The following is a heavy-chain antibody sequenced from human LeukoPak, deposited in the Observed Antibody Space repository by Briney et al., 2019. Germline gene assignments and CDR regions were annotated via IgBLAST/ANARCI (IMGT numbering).Heavy chain of an antibody. CDR2: ISAYNGNT. Sequence: ASVKVSCKASGYTFTSYYMHWVRQAPGQGLEWMGWISAYNGNTNYAQKLQGRVTMTTDTSTSTAYMELRSLRSDDTAVYYCAKGSEYSSSSRYWGQGTLVTVSS. CDR3: AKGSEYSSSSRY. V-gene: IGHV1-18*04. D-gene: IGHD6-6*01. CDR1: GYTFTSYY. J-gene: IGHJ4*02.